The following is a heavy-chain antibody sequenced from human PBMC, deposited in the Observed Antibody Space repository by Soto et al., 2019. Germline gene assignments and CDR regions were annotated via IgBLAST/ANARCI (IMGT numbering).Heavy chain of an antibody. CDR2: IYYSGST. CDR1: GGSISSSSYY. Sequence: SETLSLTCTVSGGSISSSSYYWGWIRQPPGKGLEWIGSIYYSGSTYYNPSLKSRVTISVDTSKNQFSMKLSSVTAAVTALYYCARADSTEEGDYYYYGMDVWGQGTTVTVSS. V-gene: IGHV4-39*01. CDR3: ARADSTEEGDYYYYGMDV. D-gene: IGHD3-16*01. J-gene: IGHJ6*02.